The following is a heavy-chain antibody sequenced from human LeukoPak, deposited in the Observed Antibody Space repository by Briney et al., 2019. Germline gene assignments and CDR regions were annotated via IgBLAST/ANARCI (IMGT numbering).Heavy chain of an antibody. J-gene: IGHJ5*01. V-gene: IGHV3-23*01. CDR3: AKNGYNSGWYDS. CDR1: GFTFSSYA. CDR2: ISGSGGST. D-gene: IGHD6-25*01. Sequence: PGGSLRLSCAASGFTFSSYAMSWVRQAPGKGLEWVSAISGSGGSTYYADSVKGRFTLSRDNSKNTLYLQMNSLRAEDTALYYCAKNGYNSGWYDSWGQGILVTVSS.